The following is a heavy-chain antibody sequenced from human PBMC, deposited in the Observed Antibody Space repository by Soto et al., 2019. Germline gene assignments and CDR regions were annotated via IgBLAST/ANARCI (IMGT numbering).Heavy chain of an antibody. CDR1: GGSISSSSYY. CDR3: ARHLHPRAVAGYYFDY. Sequence: PSETLSLTCTVSGGSISSSSYYWGWIRQPPGKGLEWIGSIYYSGSTYYNPSLKSRVTISVDTSKNQFSLKLSSVTAADTAVYYCARHLHPRAVAGYYFDYWGQGTLVTVSS. V-gene: IGHV4-39*01. CDR2: IYYSGST. D-gene: IGHD6-19*01. J-gene: IGHJ4*02.